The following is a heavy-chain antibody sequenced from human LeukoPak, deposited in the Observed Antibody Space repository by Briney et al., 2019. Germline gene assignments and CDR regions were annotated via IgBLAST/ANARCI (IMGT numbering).Heavy chain of an antibody. V-gene: IGHV3-23*01. J-gene: IGHJ2*01. CDR3: AKDGSAGWDWYFDL. Sequence: GGTLGLLCAVSGLPYRSYAMSWVPEALGRGLECVSDISGSGGHTYCADSVKRRVTVSGDNYKNRLYLQMNSLRAEDTAVYYCAKDGSAGWDWYFDLWGRGTLVTVSS. D-gene: IGHD1-26*01. CDR2: ISGSGGHT. CDR1: GLPYRSYA.